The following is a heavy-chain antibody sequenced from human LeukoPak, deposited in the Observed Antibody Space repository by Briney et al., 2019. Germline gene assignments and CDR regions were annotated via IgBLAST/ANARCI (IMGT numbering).Heavy chain of an antibody. Sequence: PGGSLRLSCAASGLTFSKYALSWVRQAPGKGLEWVSGIGWNSGGIVYADSVKGRFTISRDNAKNSLYLQMNSLGAEDTALYYCAKVTAAGFVDYWGQGTLVTVSS. D-gene: IGHD6-13*01. V-gene: IGHV3-9*01. CDR3: AKVTAAGFVDY. CDR2: IGWNSGGI. CDR1: GLTFSKYA. J-gene: IGHJ4*02.